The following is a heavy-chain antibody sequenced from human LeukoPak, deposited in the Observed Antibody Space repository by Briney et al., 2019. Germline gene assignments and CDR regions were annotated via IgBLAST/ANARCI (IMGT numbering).Heavy chain of an antibody. CDR3: AREMGSGSEFDY. Sequence: PSETLSLTCTVSGGSISSDYWTWIRQSPGKGLEWIGYMDYTGTTKYNPALKSRISISVDTSKSQFSLKLSSVTAADTAVYYCAREMGSGSEFDYWGQGTLVTVSP. CDR1: GGSISSDY. D-gene: IGHD6-19*01. CDR2: MDYTGTT. J-gene: IGHJ4*02. V-gene: IGHV4-59*01.